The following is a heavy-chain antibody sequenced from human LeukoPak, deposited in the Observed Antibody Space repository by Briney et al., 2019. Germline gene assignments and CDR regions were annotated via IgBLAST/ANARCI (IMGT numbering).Heavy chain of an antibody. D-gene: IGHD6-13*01. CDR1: GFSISNGYY. V-gene: IGHV4-38-2*01. Sequence: SETLSLTCAVSGFSISNGYYWAWIRQPPGKGLELLGSMYHSGSTYYNPSLNSRVTISVDTSKNQFSLKLISVTAADTAVYYCARVLAAAGAYYFDYWGQGTLVTVSS. CDR3: ARVLAAAGAYYFDY. J-gene: IGHJ4*02. CDR2: MYHSGST.